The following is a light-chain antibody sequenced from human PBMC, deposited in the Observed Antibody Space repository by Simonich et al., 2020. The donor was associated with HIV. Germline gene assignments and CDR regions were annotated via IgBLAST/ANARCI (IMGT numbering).Light chain of an antibody. V-gene: IGLV2-14*03. CDR3: SSYTSSSTRV. J-gene: IGLJ3*02. CDR1: SSAVGCYNY. CDR2: DVS. Sequence: QSALTQPASGSGSPGQSIAISCTGTSSAVGCYNYVSWYQQQPGKAPKLMIYDVSTRPSGFSTLFSGSKSGNTASLTISGLQAEDEADYYCSSYTSSSTRVFGGGTKLTVL.